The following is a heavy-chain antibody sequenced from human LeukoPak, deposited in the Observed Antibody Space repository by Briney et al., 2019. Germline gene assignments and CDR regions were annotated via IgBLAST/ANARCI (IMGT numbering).Heavy chain of an antibody. CDR2: INAGNGNT. V-gene: IGHV1-3*03. CDR1: GYTFSSYA. Sequence: ASVKVSCKASGYTFSSYAMHWVRQAPGQRLEWMGWINAGNGNTKFSHEFQGSVTITRDTSASTAYMELNSLRSEDMAVYYCAREGAYIGGSYPFDYWGQGTLVTVSS. D-gene: IGHD1-26*01. J-gene: IGHJ4*02. CDR3: AREGAYIGGSYPFDY.